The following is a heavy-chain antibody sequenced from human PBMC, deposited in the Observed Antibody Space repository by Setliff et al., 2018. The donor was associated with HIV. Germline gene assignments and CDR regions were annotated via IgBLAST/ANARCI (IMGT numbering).Heavy chain of an antibody. CDR3: ARDLRDGFEEWFSTLDDGMDV. D-gene: IGHD3-3*01. Sequence: ASVKVSCKTSGYIFIRYYIFWVRQAPGQGLEWMGNINPHTGVTKYAEKFQGRVTMTRDTSINTIYMEPSRLRSDDTAVYYCARDLRDGFEEWFSTLDDGMDVWGQGTTGTV. J-gene: IGHJ6*02. CDR2: INPHTGVT. V-gene: IGHV1-2*02. CDR1: GYIFIRYY.